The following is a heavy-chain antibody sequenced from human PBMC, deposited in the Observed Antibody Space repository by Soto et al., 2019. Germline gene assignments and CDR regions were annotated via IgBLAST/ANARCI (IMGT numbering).Heavy chain of an antibody. CDR3: ARDGGNMWGYFDH. Sequence: ASVKVSCKAFGYTLMNHYMHWMRQAPGQGLEWMGIINPTGNRINYAEKFEGRVTMTTDTSTSTVSMELTSLRLEDAAVYYCARDGGNMWGYFDHWGQGSLVTVSS. CDR1: GYTLMNHY. D-gene: IGHD7-27*01. J-gene: IGHJ4*02. CDR2: INPTGNRI. V-gene: IGHV1-46*01.